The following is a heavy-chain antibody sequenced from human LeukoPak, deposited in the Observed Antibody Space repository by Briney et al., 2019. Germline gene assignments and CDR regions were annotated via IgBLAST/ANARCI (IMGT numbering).Heavy chain of an antibody. D-gene: IGHD6-13*01. CDR3: ARGSSSSWYYYYGMDV. CDR2: INPNSGGT. V-gene: IGHV1-2*06. CDR1: GYTFTVYY. Sequence: ASVKVSCKASGYTFTVYYMHWVRQAPGQGLEWMGRINPNSGGTNYAQKFQGRVTMTRDTSISTAYMELSSLRSDDTAVYYCARGSSSSWYYYYGMDVWGQGTTVTVSS. J-gene: IGHJ6*02.